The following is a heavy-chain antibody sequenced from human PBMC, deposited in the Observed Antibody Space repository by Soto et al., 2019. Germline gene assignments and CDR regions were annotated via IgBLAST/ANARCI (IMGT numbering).Heavy chain of an antibody. J-gene: IGHJ4*02. CDR1: GYTFTDYY. Sequence: QVQLVQSGAEVKKPGASVKVSCKASGYTFTDYYMYWVRQAPGQGLEWMGGINPNSGGTIYAQKFQGRVTMTRDTSISTAYMELSGLRSDDTAVYYCARDPIGGGAPYYFDYWGQGTLVTVSS. CDR2: INPNSGGT. CDR3: ARDPIGGGAPYYFDY. D-gene: IGHD3-10*01. V-gene: IGHV1-2*02.